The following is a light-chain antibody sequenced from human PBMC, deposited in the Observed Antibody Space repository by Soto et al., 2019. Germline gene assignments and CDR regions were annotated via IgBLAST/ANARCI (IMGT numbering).Light chain of an antibody. J-gene: IGLJ1*01. CDR2: DVS. V-gene: IGLV2-14*03. CDR1: SSDVGAYDY. Sequence: QSALTQPASGSGSPGQSITISCTGTSSDVGAYDYVSWYQQHPGEVPKLMIFDVSDRPSGVSNRFSGSKSGNTASLTISGLQAEDEADYYGSSFTTCTSYVFGTGTKRTVL. CDR3: SSFTTCTSYV.